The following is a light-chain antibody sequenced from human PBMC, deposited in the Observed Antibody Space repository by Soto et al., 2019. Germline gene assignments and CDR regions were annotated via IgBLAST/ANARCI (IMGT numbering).Light chain of an antibody. CDR3: QTWGTGGVV. CDR1: SGHSYYA. Sequence: QSVLTQSPSASASLGASVKLTCTLSSGHSYYAIAWHQQQPEKGPRYLMKLNSDGSHSKGDGIPDRFSGSSSGAERYLTISSLQDEDEADYYCQTWGTGGVVFGGGTKLTVL. CDR2: LNSDGSH. V-gene: IGLV4-69*01. J-gene: IGLJ2*01.